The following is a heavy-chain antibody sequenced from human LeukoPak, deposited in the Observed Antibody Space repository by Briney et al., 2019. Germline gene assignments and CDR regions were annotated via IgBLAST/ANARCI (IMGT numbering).Heavy chain of an antibody. V-gene: IGHV4-39*07. D-gene: IGHD1-26*01. CDR3: ARVRWELYYFDY. CDR2: IYYSGST. CDR1: GVSISSSSYY. Sequence: SETLSLTCTVSGVSISSSSYYWGWIRQPPGKGLEWIGSIYYSGSTYYNPSLKSRVTISVDTSKNQFSLKLSSVTAADTAVYYCARVRWELYYFDYWGQGTLVTVSS. J-gene: IGHJ4*02.